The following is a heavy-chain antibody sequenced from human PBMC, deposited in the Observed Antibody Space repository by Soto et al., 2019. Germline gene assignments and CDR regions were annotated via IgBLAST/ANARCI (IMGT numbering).Heavy chain of an antibody. J-gene: IGHJ5*02. CDR1: GFTFSSYA. D-gene: IGHD3-3*01. Sequence: GGSLRLSCAASGFTFSSYAMSWVRQAPGKGLEWVSAISGSGGSTYYADSVKGRFTISRDNSKNTLYLQMNSLRAEDTAVYYCAREIWSGYHAWGWFDPWGQGTLVTVSS. V-gene: IGHV3-23*01. CDR3: AREIWSGYHAWGWFDP. CDR2: ISGSGGST.